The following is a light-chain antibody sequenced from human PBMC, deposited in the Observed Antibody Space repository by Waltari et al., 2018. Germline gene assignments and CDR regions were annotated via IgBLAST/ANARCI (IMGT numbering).Light chain of an antibody. V-gene: IGKV1-8*01. CDR3: QQYYSYPPT. Sequence: AIRMTQSPSSFSASTGDRVTITFRASQRISSYLAWYQQKPGKAPKLLIYAASTLQSGVPSRFSGSGSGTDFTLTISCLQSEDFATYYCQQYYSYPPTFGQGTKVEIK. J-gene: IGKJ1*01. CDR1: QRISSY. CDR2: AAS.